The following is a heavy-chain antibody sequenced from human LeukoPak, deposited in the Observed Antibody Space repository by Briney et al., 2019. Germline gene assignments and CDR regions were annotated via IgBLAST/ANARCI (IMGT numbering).Heavy chain of an antibody. D-gene: IGHD3-22*01. CDR2: INAGNGNT. Sequence: ASVKVSCKASGYTFTSYAMHWVRQAPGQRLEWMGWINAGNGNTKYSQEFQGRVTITRDTSASTAYMELSNLRSEDMAVYYCARGDTYYYDSSGYYVFDYWGQGTLVTVSS. CDR1: GYTFTSYA. V-gene: IGHV1-3*03. J-gene: IGHJ4*02. CDR3: ARGDTYYYDSSGYYVFDY.